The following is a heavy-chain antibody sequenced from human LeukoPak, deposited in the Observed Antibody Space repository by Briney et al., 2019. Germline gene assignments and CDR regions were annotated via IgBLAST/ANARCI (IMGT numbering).Heavy chain of an antibody. V-gene: IGHV3-21*01. Sequence: GGSLRLSCAASGFTFSTYYMNWVRQAPGKGLEWVSFITGSSSYIYYTDSVKGRLTISRDNAKNSLFLQMNSLRDEDTAVYYCASGFSSSPYFDYWGQGTLVTVSS. CDR2: ITGSSSYI. CDR1: GFTFSTYY. D-gene: IGHD6-6*01. J-gene: IGHJ4*02. CDR3: ASGFSSSPYFDY.